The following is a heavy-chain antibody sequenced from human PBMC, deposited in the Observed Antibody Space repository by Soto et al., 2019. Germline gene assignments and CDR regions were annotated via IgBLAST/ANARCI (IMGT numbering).Heavy chain of an antibody. V-gene: IGHV4-39*07. CDR3: ARVGYCSSTPCWPIGYFEY. CDR1: GGSISSSSYY. D-gene: IGHD2-2*01. CDR2: IYYSGST. Sequence: SETLSLTCTVSGGSISSSSYYWGWIRQPPGKGLEWVGSIYYSGSTYYNPSLKSRVTISVDTSENQFSLKLTSVTAADTAIYYCARVGYCSSTPCWPIGYFEYWGQGTLVTVSS. J-gene: IGHJ4*02.